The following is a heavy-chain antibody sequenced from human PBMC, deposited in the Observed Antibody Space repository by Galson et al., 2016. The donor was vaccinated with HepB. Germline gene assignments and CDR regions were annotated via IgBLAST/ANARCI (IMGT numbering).Heavy chain of an antibody. V-gene: IGHV4-38-2*01. CDR3: ARTLLPASIGGPFDF. CDR2: VYRSGSS. Sequence: GLKWIGSVYRSGSSYYNPSLRGRVSISVDTAKNHFSLRLTSVTAADTAIYYCARTLLPASIGGPFDFWGPGTLITVSS. D-gene: IGHD3-22*01. J-gene: IGHJ3*01.